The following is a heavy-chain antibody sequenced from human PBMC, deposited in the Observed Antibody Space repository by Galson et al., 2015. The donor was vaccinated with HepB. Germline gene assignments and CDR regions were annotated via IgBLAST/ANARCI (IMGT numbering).Heavy chain of an antibody. V-gene: IGHV4-39*01. CDR3: ARLYGSFCFFY. CDR1: GGSISSSSHY. J-gene: IGHJ4*02. D-gene: IGHD1-26*01. Sequence: SETLSLTCTVSGGSISSSSHYWGWIRQPPGKGLEWIGSIYYSGSAYYNPSLKSRVTISVDTSKNQFSLKLSSVTAADTAVYYCARLYGSFCFFYWGQGTLVTVSS. CDR2: IYYSGSA.